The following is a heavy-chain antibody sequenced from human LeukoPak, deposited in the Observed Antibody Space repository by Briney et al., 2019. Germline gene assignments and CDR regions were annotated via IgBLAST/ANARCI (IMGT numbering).Heavy chain of an antibody. CDR1: GFTFSNYA. D-gene: IGHD3-22*01. CDR3: ASGYYDSSGYYAAFDI. Sequence: GGSLRPSCAASGFTFSNYAMSWVRQAPGKGLEWASVVYSGGSTYYADSVKGRFTISRDYSKNTLSLQMNSLRAEDTAVYYCASGYYDSSGYYAAFDIWGQGTMVTVSS. V-gene: IGHV3-53*01. CDR2: VYSGGST. J-gene: IGHJ3*02.